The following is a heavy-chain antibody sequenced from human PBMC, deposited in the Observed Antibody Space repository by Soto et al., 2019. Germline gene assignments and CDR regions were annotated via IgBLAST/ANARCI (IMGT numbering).Heavy chain of an antibody. J-gene: IGHJ4*02. Sequence: ASVKVSCKASGYTFTSYFLHWVRQAPGQGLEWMGIINPGAGSTTYAQNFQGRVTMTSDASTSTVFMELSSLRSDDTAVYYCARVTVNNVLAGPFDYWGQGTLVTVSS. CDR1: GYTFTSYF. CDR2: INPGAGST. CDR3: ARVTVNNVLAGPFDY. V-gene: IGHV1-46*03. D-gene: IGHD3-9*01.